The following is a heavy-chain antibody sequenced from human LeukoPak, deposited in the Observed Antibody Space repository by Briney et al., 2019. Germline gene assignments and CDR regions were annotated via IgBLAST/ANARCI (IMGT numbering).Heavy chain of an antibody. V-gene: IGHV3-23*01. J-gene: IGHJ4*02. CDR2: ISDNGGRT. Sequence: GGSLRLSCAASGFTFSTYTMAWVRQAPGGGLEWVSGISDNGGRTYYADSVKGRFAISRDDSKSTLYLQMNSLRGEDTAVYYCAKDFGRNLGGPDYWGRGTLVIVSS. CDR1: GFTFSTYT. D-gene: IGHD1-14*01. CDR3: AKDFGRNLGGPDY.